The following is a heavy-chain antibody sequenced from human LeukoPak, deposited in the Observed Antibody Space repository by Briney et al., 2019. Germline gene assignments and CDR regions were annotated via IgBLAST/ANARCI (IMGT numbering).Heavy chain of an antibody. D-gene: IGHD5-12*01. J-gene: IGHJ4*02. CDR1: GFTFSSYA. Sequence: PGGSLRLSCAASGFTFSSYAMHWVRQAAGKGLEWVAVISYDGSNKYYADSVKGRFTISRDNSKNTLYLQMNSLRAEDTAVYYCARAESGYGLFDYWGQGTLVTVSS. V-gene: IGHV3-30*04. CDR2: ISYDGSNK. CDR3: ARAESGYGLFDY.